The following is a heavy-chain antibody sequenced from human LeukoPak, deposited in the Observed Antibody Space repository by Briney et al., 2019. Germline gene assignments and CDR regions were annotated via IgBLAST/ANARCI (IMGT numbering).Heavy chain of an antibody. CDR1: GFTFSNHS. CDR2: IRYDGGNE. V-gene: IGHV3-30*02. CDR3: AGDGDGFDP. D-gene: IGHD2-21*01. Sequence: PGGSLRLSCAAYGFTFSNHSMDWVRQAPGKGLEWVAFIRYDGGNEYYADSVKGRFTISRDNSRNTLYLQMNSLRAEDTAVYYCAGDGDGFDPWGQGTLVTVSS. J-gene: IGHJ5*02.